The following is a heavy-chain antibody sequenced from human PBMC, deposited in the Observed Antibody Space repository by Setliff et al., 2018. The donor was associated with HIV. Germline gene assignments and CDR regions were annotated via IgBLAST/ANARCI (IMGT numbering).Heavy chain of an antibody. CDR3: ARGEGHYYGSGVGWADY. D-gene: IGHD3-10*01. Sequence: ASVKVSCKTSGYIFTDFFLHWIRQAPGQGPEWMGWISPNTGVTKYAQKFRGRVTMTRDTSISTAYMGLTRLRSDDTAVYYWARGEGHYYGSGVGWADYWGQGTLVTVSS. CDR1: GYIFTDFF. V-gene: IGHV1-2*02. J-gene: IGHJ4*02. CDR2: ISPNTGVT.